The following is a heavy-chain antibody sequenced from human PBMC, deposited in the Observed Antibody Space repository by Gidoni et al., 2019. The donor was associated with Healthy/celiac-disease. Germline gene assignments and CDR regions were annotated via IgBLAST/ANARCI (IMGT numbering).Heavy chain of an antibody. D-gene: IGHD3-22*01. CDR3: ARDYYDTPFYY. CDR1: GFSLSPSGMR. Sequence: QVTLKESGPALVKPTQTLTLTCTFSGFSLSPSGMRVSWSRQPPGKALEWLARIDWDDDKFYSTSLKTRLTISKDTSKNQVVLTMTNMDPVDTATYYCARDYYDTPFYYWGQGTLVTVSS. J-gene: IGHJ4*02. V-gene: IGHV2-70*04. CDR2: IDWDDDK.